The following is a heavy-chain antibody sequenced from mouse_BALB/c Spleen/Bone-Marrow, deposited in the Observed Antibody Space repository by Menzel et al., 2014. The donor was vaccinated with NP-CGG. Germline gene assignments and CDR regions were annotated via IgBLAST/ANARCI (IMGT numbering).Heavy chain of an antibody. CDR3: ARYRYYGSSYAMDY. CDR2: IDPANGNT. V-gene: IGHV14-3*02. CDR1: GFNIKDTY. Sequence: VQLKQSGAELVKPGASVKLSCTASGFNIKDTYMYWVKQRPEQGLEWIGRIDPANGNTKYDPKFQGKATITADTSSNTAYLQLSSLTSGDTAVYYCARYRYYGSSYAMDYWGQGTSVTVSS. J-gene: IGHJ4*01. D-gene: IGHD1-1*01.